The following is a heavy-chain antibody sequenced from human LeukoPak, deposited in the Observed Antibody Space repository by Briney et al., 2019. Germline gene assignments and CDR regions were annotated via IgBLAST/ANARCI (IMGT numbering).Heavy chain of an antibody. J-gene: IGHJ4*02. CDR3: ARSITMVRGLLH. D-gene: IGHD3-10*01. Sequence: ASVKVSCKASGYTFTGYYMHWVRQAPGHGLEWMGWINPDSGGTNYAQKFQGRVTMTRDTSISTAYMELSRLRSDDTAVYYCARSITMVRGLLHWGQGTLVTVSS. V-gene: IGHV1-2*02. CDR2: INPDSGGT. CDR1: GYTFTGYY.